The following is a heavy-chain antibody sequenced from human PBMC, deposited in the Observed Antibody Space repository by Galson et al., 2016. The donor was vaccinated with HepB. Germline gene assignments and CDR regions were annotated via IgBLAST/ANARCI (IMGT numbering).Heavy chain of an antibody. CDR1: GGSISSRNYY. V-gene: IGHV4-39*01. CDR2: ISYSGSI. Sequence: ETLSLTCTVSGGSISSRNYYWGWIRQPPGKGLEWIGSISYSGSIYYNPSLKTRVTISVDPSKNQFSLKLSSVTAADTALYYCARLCGSSASCYRASSRQNWFDPWGQGTMLTVSS. CDR3: ARLCGSSASCYRASSRQNWFDP. D-gene: IGHD2-2*01. J-gene: IGHJ5*02.